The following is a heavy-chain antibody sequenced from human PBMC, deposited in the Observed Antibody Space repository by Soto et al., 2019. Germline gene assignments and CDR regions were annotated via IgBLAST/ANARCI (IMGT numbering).Heavy chain of an antibody. Sequence: EVQLVESGGGLVQPGGSLRLSCVVSGFTFSDHYMDWVRQAPGKGLEYIGRVRNKANSYSTEYAASVKGRFTISRDDSKNSLYLQMNSLKTEDTAVYYCVRDSRFWSLDYRGQGTLVTVSS. J-gene: IGHJ4*02. CDR1: GFTFSDHY. CDR3: VRDSRFWSLDY. D-gene: IGHD2-2*01. V-gene: IGHV3-72*01. CDR2: VRNKANSYST.